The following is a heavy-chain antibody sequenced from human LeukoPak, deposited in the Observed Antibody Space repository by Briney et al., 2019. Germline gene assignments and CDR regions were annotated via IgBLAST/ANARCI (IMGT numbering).Heavy chain of an antibody. J-gene: IGHJ4*02. CDR1: GFTFGDYA. V-gene: IGHV3-49*04. CDR2: IRSKAYGGTT. Sequence: GGSLRLSCTASGFTFGDYAMGWVRQAPGKGLEWVGFIRSKAYGGTTEYAASVKGRFTISRDDSKSIAYLQMNSLKTEDTAVYYCTRDLRAAAGVFDYWGQGTLVTVSS. CDR3: TRDLRAAAGVFDY. D-gene: IGHD6-13*01.